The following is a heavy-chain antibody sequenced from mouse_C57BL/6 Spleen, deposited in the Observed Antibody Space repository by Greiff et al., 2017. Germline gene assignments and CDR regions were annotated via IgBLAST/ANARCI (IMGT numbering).Heavy chain of an antibody. D-gene: IGHD1-1*02. Sequence: ESGPGLVKPSQSLSLTCSVTGYSITSGYYWNWIRQFPGNKLEWMGYISYDGSNNYNPSLKNRISITRDTSKNQFFLKLNSVTTEDTATYYCARLLLRWYYFDYWGQGTTLTVSS. J-gene: IGHJ2*01. CDR1: GYSITSGYY. CDR2: ISYDGSN. CDR3: ARLLLRWYYFDY. V-gene: IGHV3-6*01.